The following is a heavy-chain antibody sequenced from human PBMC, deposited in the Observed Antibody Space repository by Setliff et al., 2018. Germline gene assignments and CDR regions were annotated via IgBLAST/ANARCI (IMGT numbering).Heavy chain of an antibody. CDR3: ARGSRGFDY. V-gene: IGHV1-69*05. CDR1: GDSFSNYA. Sequence: GASVKVSCKASGDSFSNYAISWVRQAPGQGLEWMGGLIPMFGTPGYAQKFQDRVTITTDESTSTAYMELNSLTSEDTAVYYCARGSRGFDYWGQGALVTVSS. CDR2: LIPMFGTP. J-gene: IGHJ4*02.